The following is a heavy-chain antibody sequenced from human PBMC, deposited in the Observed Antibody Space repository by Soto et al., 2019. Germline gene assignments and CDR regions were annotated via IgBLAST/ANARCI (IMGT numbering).Heavy chain of an antibody. D-gene: IGHD4-17*01. CDR3: ARVPGRAYGDYEYGMDV. CDR1: GYTFTSYG. CDR2: ISAYNGNT. V-gene: IGHV1-18*01. J-gene: IGHJ6*02. Sequence: ASVKVSCKASGYTFTSYGISWVRQAPGQGLEWMGWISAYNGNTNYAQKLQGRVTMTTDTSTSTAYMELRSLRSDDTAVYYCARVPGRAYGDYEYGMDVWGQGTTVTVSS.